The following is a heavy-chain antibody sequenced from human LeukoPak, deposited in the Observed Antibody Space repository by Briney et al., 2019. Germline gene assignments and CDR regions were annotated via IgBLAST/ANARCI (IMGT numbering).Heavy chain of an antibody. CDR1: GFTFSSYW. CDR3: ARMNYVSSGWGAPFDY. J-gene: IGHJ4*02. CDR2: INSDGSST. V-gene: IGHV3-74*01. Sequence: GGSLRLSCADSGFTFSSYWMHWVRQAPGKGLVWVSRINSDGSSTIYADSVKGRFTISRDNAKNTLYLQMNSLRAEDTAVYYCARMNYVSSGWGAPFDYWGQGTLVTVSS. D-gene: IGHD1-7*01.